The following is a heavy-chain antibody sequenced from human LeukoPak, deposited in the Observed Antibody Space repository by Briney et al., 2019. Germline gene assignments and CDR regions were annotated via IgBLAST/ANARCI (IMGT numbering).Heavy chain of an antibody. CDR3: AKEAGLAVAGPSETFDY. J-gene: IGHJ4*02. D-gene: IGHD6-19*01. Sequence: GGSLRLSCAASGFTFSSYGMHWVRQAPGKGLEWVAGISYDGSSKTYADSLTGRFTISRDKSENTLYLKMNSLGAEETAVYYCAKEAGLAVAGPSETFDYWGQGTLVTVSS. V-gene: IGHV3-30*18. CDR2: ISYDGSSK. CDR1: GFTFSSYG.